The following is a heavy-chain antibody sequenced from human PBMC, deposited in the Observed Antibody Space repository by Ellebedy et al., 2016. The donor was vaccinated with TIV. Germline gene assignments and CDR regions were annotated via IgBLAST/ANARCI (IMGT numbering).Heavy chain of an antibody. CDR2: IYYSGST. CDR1: GGAISSSSYY. J-gene: IGHJ4*02. D-gene: IGHD3-22*01. CDR3: AREGEGHDSSGYYRY. Sequence: SETLSLTXTVSGGAISSSSYYWGWIRQPPGKGLEWIGSIYYSGSTNYNPSLKSRVTISVDTSKNQFSLKLSSVTAADTAVYYCAREGEGHDSSGYYRYWGQGTLVTVSS. V-gene: IGHV4-39*07.